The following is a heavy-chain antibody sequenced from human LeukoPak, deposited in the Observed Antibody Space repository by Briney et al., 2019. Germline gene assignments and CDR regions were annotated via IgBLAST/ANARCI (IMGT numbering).Heavy chain of an antibody. J-gene: IGHJ5*02. Sequence: GGSLRLSCAASGFNFRSYWLSWFRQAPGKGLEGVAHIKEDGARENYVDSVKGRFTISRDNAKNALYLQMNNLRAEDTALYFCTRDGWGNVLDLWGQGTLVTVSS. CDR2: IKEDGARE. CDR1: GFNFRSYW. CDR3: TRDGWGNVLDL. V-gene: IGHV3-7*01. D-gene: IGHD2-8*02.